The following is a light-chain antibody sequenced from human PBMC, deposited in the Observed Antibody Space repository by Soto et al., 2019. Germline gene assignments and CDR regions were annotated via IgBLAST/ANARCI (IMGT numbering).Light chain of an antibody. V-gene: IGKV3-20*01. CDR3: QQYGNSPWT. CDR1: QSVSSSY. Sequence: EVVLTQSPGTLALSLGEKATLSCRASQSVSSSYLAWYQHRPGQAPRLLIFGASSRATGIPDRFSGTGSGTDFTLTISRLEPEDFAVYYCQQYGNSPWTFGQGTKVDSK. J-gene: IGKJ1*01. CDR2: GAS.